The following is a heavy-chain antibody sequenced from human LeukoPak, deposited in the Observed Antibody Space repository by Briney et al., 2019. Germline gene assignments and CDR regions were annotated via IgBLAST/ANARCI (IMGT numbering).Heavy chain of an antibody. CDR2: ISSSGSTI. CDR1: GFTFSSYE. V-gene: IGHV3-48*03. CDR3: AKTYYDFWSGYYALYYMDV. J-gene: IGHJ6*03. D-gene: IGHD3-3*01. Sequence: PGGSLRLSCAASGFTFSSYEMNWVRQAPGKGLEWVSYISSSGSTIYYADSVKGRFTISRDNAKNSLYLQMNSLRAEDTAVYYCAKTYYDFWSGYYALYYMDVWGKGTTVTVSS.